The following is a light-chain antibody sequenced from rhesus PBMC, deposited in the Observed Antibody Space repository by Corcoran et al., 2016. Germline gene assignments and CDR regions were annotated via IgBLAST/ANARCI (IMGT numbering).Light chain of an antibody. Sequence: DIQMTQSPSSLSASVGDTVTITCRASQSISSWLDWYQQTPGKAPKLLIYKASSLQSGVPSRFRDSGAGTEFTLTISSLKPEDFATYYCLQFSSSPWTFGQGTKVEIK. CDR3: LQFSSSPWT. CDR1: QSISSW. J-gene: IGKJ1*01. CDR2: KAS. V-gene: IGKV1-22*01.